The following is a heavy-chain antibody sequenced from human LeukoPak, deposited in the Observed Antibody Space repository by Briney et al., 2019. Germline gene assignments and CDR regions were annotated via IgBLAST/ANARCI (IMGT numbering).Heavy chain of an antibody. Sequence: PSETLSLTCTVSGGSISSYFWTWIRQPAGKGLEWIGHIYTSGSTNFNPSLKSRLTISVDTSKNQFSLKLSSVPAADTAVYYCARGSVVVRGVIMGFDYWGQGTLVTVSS. CDR2: IYTSGST. CDR3: ARGSVVVRGVIMGFDY. J-gene: IGHJ4*02. V-gene: IGHV4-4*07. D-gene: IGHD3-10*01. CDR1: GGSISSYF.